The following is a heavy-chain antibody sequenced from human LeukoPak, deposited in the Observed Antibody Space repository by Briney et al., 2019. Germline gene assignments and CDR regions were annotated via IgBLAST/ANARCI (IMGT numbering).Heavy chain of an antibody. CDR2: ISGSGGST. J-gene: IGHJ4*02. V-gene: IGHV3-23*01. CDR3: AKYQRYYYDSSGHYY. D-gene: IGHD3-22*01. Sequence: SGGSLRLSCAASGFTFSSYAMSWVRQAPGKGLEWVSAISGSGGSTYYADSVKGRFTISRDNSKNTLYLQMNSLRAEDTAVYYCAKYQRYYYDSSGHYYWGQGTLVTVSS. CDR1: GFTFSSYA.